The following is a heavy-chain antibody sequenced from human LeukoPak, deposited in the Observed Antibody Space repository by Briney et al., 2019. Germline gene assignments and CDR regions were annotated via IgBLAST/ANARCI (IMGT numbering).Heavy chain of an antibody. CDR3: AKSLVVPAAIYGYYYYGMDV. CDR2: ISGSGGST. J-gene: IGHJ6*02. V-gene: IGHV3-23*01. CDR1: GFTFSSYA. Sequence: GGSLRLSCAASGFTFSSYAMSWVRQAPGKGLEWVSAISGSGGSTYYADSVKGRFTISRDNSKNTLYLQMNSLRGEDTAVYYCAKSLVVPAAIYGYYYYGMDVWGQGTTVTVSS. D-gene: IGHD2-2*01.